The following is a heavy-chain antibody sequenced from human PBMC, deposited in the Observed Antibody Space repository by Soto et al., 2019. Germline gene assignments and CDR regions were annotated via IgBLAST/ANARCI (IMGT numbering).Heavy chain of an antibody. J-gene: IGHJ4*02. V-gene: IGHV1-46*03. CDR3: TRGAYCGGDCYDY. Sequence: QVQLVQSGAEVKKPGASVKVSCKASGFTFTSYYMHWVRQAPAQGLEWMGIINPSGDTTNYAQKFQGRVPMTRDTSTSTVYMELSSLRSEDTAVYYCTRGAYCGGDCYDYWGQGTLVTVSS. CDR1: GFTFTSYY. CDR2: INPSGDTT. D-gene: IGHD2-21*01.